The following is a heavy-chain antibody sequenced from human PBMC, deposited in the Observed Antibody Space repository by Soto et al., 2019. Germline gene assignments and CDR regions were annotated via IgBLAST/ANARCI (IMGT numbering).Heavy chain of an antibody. CDR1: GDSVSSNSAS. CDR2: TYYRSKWYN. Sequence: PSQTLSLTCAISGDSVSSNSASWNWLRQSPSRGLEWLGRTYYRSKWYNDYAVSVKSRITINPDTSKNQFSLQLNSVTPEDTAVYYCARGAAGSYYYYYGMDVWGQGTTVTVSS. D-gene: IGHD1-26*01. J-gene: IGHJ6*02. CDR3: ARGAAGSYYYYYGMDV. V-gene: IGHV6-1*01.